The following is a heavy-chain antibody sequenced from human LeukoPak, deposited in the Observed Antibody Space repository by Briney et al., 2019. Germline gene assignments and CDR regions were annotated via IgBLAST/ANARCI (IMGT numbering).Heavy chain of an antibody. D-gene: IGHD3-10*01. CDR2: IYYSGST. CDR3: AGMVRGVIRRLDY. CDR1: GGSMSSNY. J-gene: IGHJ4*02. V-gene: IGHV4-59*12. Sequence: PSETLSLTCTVSGGSMSSNYWSWIRQPPGKGLEWIGYIYYSGSTNYNPSLKSRVTISVDTSKNQFSLKLSSVTAADTAVYYCAGMVRGVIRRLDYWGQGTLVTVSS.